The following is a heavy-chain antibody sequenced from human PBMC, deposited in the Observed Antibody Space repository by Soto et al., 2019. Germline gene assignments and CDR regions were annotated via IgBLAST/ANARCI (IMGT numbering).Heavy chain of an antibody. J-gene: IGHJ4*02. CDR1: AGSINSGGYC. CDR2: FSYGGTT. CDR3: PRGIRG. V-gene: IGHV4-31*03. Sequence: QVQLQESGPGLVKPSQTLSLTCTVSAGSINSGGYCWRWIRQHPGLGLDWFGCFSYGGTTSYNPAVKVRVTRSVDTSKHPLSLRLPSVTAAARAVYYCPRGIRGWGQGEPFTVFS. D-gene: IGHD5-18*01.